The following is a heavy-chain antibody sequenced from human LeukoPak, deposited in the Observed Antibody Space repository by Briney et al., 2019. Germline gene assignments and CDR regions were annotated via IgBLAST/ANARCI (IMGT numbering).Heavy chain of an antibody. D-gene: IGHD6-19*01. CDR2: ISYDGTNK. V-gene: IGHV3-30-3*01. J-gene: IGHJ4*02. CDR1: GFTFSSYA. CDR3: ARADSSGWYYFDY. Sequence: GGSLRLSCAASGFTFSSYAMHWVRQAPGKGLEWVAVISYDGTNKYYADSVKGRFTISRDNSKNTLYLQMNSLRAEDTAVYYCARADSSGWYYFDYWGQGTLVTVSS.